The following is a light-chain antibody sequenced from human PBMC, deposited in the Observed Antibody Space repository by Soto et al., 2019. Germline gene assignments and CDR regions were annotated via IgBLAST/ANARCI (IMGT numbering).Light chain of an antibody. CDR2: GAS. CDR1: QSVSSSY. CDR3: QQYGSSGT. J-gene: IGKJ1*01. V-gene: IGKV3-20*01. Sequence: EIVMTQSPATLSVSPGERFTLSCRASQSVSSSYLAWYQQKPGQAPRLLIYGASSRATGIPDRFSGSGSGTDFTLTISRLEPEDFAVYYCQQYGSSGTFGQGTKVDI.